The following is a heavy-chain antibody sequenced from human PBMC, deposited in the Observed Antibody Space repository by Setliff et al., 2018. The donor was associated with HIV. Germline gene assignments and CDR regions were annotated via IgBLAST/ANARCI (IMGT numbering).Heavy chain of an antibody. Sequence: ASVKVSCKASGYTFTSCGTSWVRQAPGQGLEWMGWISEYNGDTKYAQKLQGRVTMTKDTSTSTAYMELRSLRSDDTAVYYCARDSSFNMDVWGKGTTVTVSS. CDR1: GYTFTSCG. CDR2: ISEYNGDT. V-gene: IGHV1-18*01. J-gene: IGHJ6*03. CDR3: ARDSSFNMDV.